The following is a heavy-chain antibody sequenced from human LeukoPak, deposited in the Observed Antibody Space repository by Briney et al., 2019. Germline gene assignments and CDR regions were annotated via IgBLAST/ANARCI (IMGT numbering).Heavy chain of an antibody. Sequence: GGSLRLSCVASGFSFSTYGLHWVRQAPGKGLEWVAVISYDGSNKYYADSVKGRFTISRDNSKNTLYLQMNSLRAEDTAVYYCAKDSKVGAPGLFDYWGQGTLVTVSS. CDR2: ISYDGSNK. CDR1: GFSFSTYG. J-gene: IGHJ4*02. D-gene: IGHD1-26*01. CDR3: AKDSKVGAPGLFDY. V-gene: IGHV3-30*18.